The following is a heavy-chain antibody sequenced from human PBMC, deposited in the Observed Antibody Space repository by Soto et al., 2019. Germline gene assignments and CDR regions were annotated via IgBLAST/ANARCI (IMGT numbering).Heavy chain of an antibody. CDR3: AYSSTPFDY. Sequence: EVQLLESGGGLVQPGGSLRLSCAASGFTFSSYAMSWVRQAPGKGLEWVSAISGSGGSTYYADSVKGRFTISRDNSKNPLYLKMHSLRAEDTAVYYCAYSSTPFDYWGQGTLVTVSS. CDR1: GFTFSSYA. CDR2: ISGSGGST. J-gene: IGHJ4*02. V-gene: IGHV3-23*01. D-gene: IGHD6-13*01.